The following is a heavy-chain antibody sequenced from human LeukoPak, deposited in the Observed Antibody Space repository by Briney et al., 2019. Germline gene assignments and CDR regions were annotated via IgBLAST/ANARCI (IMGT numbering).Heavy chain of an antibody. CDR1: GXSFSGYY. J-gene: IGHJ4*02. V-gene: IGHV4-34*01. CDR3: ARGITMVRGVPSKYYFDY. D-gene: IGHD3-10*01. CDR2: INHSGST. Sequence: SETLSLTRAVYGXSFSGYYRSWIRQPPGKGLESIGEINHSGSTNYNPSLKSRVTISVDTSKNQFSLKLSSVTAADTAVYYCARGITMVRGVPSKYYFDYWGQGTLVTVSS.